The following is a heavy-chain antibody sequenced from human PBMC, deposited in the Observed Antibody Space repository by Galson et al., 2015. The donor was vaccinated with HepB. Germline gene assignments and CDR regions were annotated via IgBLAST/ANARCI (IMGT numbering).Heavy chain of an antibody. V-gene: IGHV3-23*01. CDR1: GFTFSGSA. CDR3: AKGYTSRLGAFDI. J-gene: IGHJ3*02. Sequence: SLRLSCAGSGFTFSGSAIHWVRQAPGKGLEWVSIISGNGVNTYYADSVKGRFTISRDNSKNTLYLRMNNLRADDTAVYYCAKGYTSRLGAFDIWGQGTMVTVSS. D-gene: IGHD3-16*01. CDR2: ISGNGVNT.